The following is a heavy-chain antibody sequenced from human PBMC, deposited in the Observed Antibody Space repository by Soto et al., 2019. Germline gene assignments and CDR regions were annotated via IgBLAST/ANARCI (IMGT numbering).Heavy chain of an antibody. CDR2: IYYSGST. J-gene: IGHJ4*02. CDR3: ARSKGFWSGRYWVY. CDR1: GGSISSSSYY. Sequence: QLQLQESGPGLVKPSETLSLTCTVSGGSISSSSYYWGWIRQPPGKGLEWIGSIYYSGSTYYNPSLKRRVTISVDTSKNQFSLKLSSVTAADTAVYYCARSKGFWSGRYWVYWGQGTLVTVSS. V-gene: IGHV4-39*01. D-gene: IGHD3-3*01.